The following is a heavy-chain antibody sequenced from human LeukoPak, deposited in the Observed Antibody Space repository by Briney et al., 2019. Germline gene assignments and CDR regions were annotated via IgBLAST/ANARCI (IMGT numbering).Heavy chain of an antibody. V-gene: IGHV5-51*01. Sequence: GESLKISCKGSGYSFTSYLIGWVRRMPGKGLEWMGIIYAGDSDTRYSPSFQGQVTISAEKSISTAYLQWSSLKHSDTAMSYCARRGGADCSGGSCYPSPYYYYGMDVWGKGTTVTVSS. CDR2: IYAGDSDT. J-gene: IGHJ6*04. CDR3: ARRGGADCSGGSCYPSPYYYYGMDV. D-gene: IGHD2-15*01. CDR1: GYSFTSYL.